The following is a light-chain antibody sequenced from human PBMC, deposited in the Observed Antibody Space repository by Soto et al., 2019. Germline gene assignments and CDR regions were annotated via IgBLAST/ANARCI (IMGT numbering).Light chain of an antibody. Sequence: DIQMTQSPSTLPATVGDRVTITCRASQSTSGYLAWYKQKRGKAPKIMIYKASTLKSGVPSRFRGSGSGTEFTLTISSLKPDDFETYYCQHYNSYSEAFGQGTKVDIK. V-gene: IGKV1-5*03. J-gene: IGKJ1*01. CDR1: QSTSGY. CDR3: QHYNSYSEA. CDR2: KAS.